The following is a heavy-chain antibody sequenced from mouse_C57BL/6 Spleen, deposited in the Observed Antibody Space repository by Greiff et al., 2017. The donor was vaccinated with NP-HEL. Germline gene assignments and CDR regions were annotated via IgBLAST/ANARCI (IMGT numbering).Heavy chain of an antibody. D-gene: IGHD2-2*01. CDR1: GYAFSSSW. CDR3: ANMVTTDAY. CDR2: IYPGDGDT. Sequence: VKLVESGPELVKPGASVKISCKASGYAFSSSWMNWVKQRPGKGLEWIGRIYPGDGDTNYNGKLKGKATLTADKSSSTAYMQLSSLTSEDSAVYFGANMVTTDAYWGQGTLVTVSA. V-gene: IGHV1-82*01. J-gene: IGHJ3*01.